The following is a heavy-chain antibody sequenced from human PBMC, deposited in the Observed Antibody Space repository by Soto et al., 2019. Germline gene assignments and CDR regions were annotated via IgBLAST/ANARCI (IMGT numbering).Heavy chain of an antibody. CDR1: GFTLSRYS. CDR2: IDRSSETI. V-gene: IGHV3-48*02. J-gene: IGHJ4*02. D-gene: IGHD5-12*01. Sequence: ESGGGLVQPGGSLRVSCAASGFTLSRYSMNWVRQAPGKGLEWLAYIDRSSETIYYADSVKGRFIISRDNAKNSLYLQMNSLRDEDTAVYYCARGGVATIFGDSWGQGTLVTVSS. CDR3: ARGGVATIFGDS.